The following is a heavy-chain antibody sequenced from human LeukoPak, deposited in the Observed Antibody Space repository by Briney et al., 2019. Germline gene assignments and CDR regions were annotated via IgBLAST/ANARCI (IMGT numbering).Heavy chain of an antibody. CDR1: GLTFSSFG. Sequence: QTGGSLRLSCAVSGLTFSSFGMHWVRQAPGKGLEWVSAISGSGGSTYYADSVKGRFTISRDNSKNTLYLQMNSLRAEDTAVYYCAKDLFGVVTPIDYWGQGTLVTVSS. CDR3: AKDLFGVVTPIDY. CDR2: ISGSGGST. V-gene: IGHV3-23*01. J-gene: IGHJ4*02. D-gene: IGHD3-3*01.